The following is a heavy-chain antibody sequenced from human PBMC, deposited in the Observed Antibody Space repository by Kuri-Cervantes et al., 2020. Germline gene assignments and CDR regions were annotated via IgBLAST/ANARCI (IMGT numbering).Heavy chain of an antibody. V-gene: IGHV2-5*02. CDR1: RFSLSTSGVG. CDR3: ARILVGSGYDQGGIFDY. Sequence: SGPTLVKPTQTLTLTCTFSRFSLSTSGVGVGWIRQPPGKALEWLALIYWDDDKRYSPSLKIRFTINKDTSKNQVVLTMTNVDPVDTATYYCARILVGSGYDQGGIFDYWGQGTLVTVSS. CDR2: IYWDDDK. J-gene: IGHJ4*02. D-gene: IGHD5-12*01.